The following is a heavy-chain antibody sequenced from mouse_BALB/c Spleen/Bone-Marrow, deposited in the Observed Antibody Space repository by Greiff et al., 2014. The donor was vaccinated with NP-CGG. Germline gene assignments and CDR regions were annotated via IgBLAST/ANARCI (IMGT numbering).Heavy chain of an antibody. CDR2: INPSNGGT. V-gene: IGHV1S81*02. CDR1: GHTFTSYY. CDR3: ARGRTWDFDY. J-gene: IGHJ2*01. D-gene: IGHD4-1*01. Sequence: QVQLQQSGAELVKPGAPVKLSCKASGHTFTSYYMYWVKQRPGQGLEWIGEINPSNGGTNFNEKFKSRATLTVDKSSSTAYMQLSSLTSEDSAVYYCARGRTWDFDYWGQGTTLTVSS.